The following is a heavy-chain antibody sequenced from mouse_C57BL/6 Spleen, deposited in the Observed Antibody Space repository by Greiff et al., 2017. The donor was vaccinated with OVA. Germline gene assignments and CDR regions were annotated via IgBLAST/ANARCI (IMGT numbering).Heavy chain of an antibody. D-gene: IGHD4-1*02. CDR2: ISSGGSYT. Sequence: EVQRVESGGDLVKPGGSLKLSCAASGFTFSSYGMSWVRQTPDKRLEWVATISSGGSYTYYPDSVKGRFTISRDNAKNTLYLQMSSLKSEDTAMYYCARPQLGREGYYFDYWGQGTTLTVSS. V-gene: IGHV5-6*01. CDR3: ARPQLGREGYYFDY. CDR1: GFTFSSYG. J-gene: IGHJ2*01.